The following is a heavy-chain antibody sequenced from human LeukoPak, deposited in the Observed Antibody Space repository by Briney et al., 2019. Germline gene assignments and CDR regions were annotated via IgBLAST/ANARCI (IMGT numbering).Heavy chain of an antibody. CDR1: GYTSTSYD. J-gene: IGHJ4*02. CDR3: ARGLDYDFWSGYLGYDQPAGY. V-gene: IGHV1-8*01. Sequence: ASVKVSCKASGYTSTSYDINWVRQATGQGLEWMGWMNPNSGNTSYAQKFQGRVTMTRNTSISTAYMELSSLRSEDTAVYYCARGLDYDFWSGYLGYDQPAGYWGQGTLVTVSS. CDR2: MNPNSGNT. D-gene: IGHD3-3*01.